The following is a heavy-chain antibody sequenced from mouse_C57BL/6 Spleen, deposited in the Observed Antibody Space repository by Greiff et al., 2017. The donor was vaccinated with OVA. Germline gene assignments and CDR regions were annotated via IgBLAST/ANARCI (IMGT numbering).Heavy chain of an antibody. Sequence: VQLQQPGTELVKPGASVKLSCKASGYTFTSYWMHWVKQRPGQGLEWIGNINPSNGGTNYNEKFKSKATLTVDKSSSTAYMQLSSLTSEDSAVYYCARSDYYGSPCFDYWGQGTTLTVSS. CDR2: INPSNGGT. CDR1: GYTFTSYW. J-gene: IGHJ2*01. D-gene: IGHD1-1*01. V-gene: IGHV1-53*01. CDR3: ARSDYYGSPCFDY.